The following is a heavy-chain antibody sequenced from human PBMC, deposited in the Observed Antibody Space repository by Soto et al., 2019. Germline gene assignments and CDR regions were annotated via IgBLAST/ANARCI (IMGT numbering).Heavy chain of an antibody. CDR3: AKGVSQYTPLALFDY. J-gene: IGHJ4*02. V-gene: IGHV3-23*01. Sequence: GALRLSCAASGFTFSSYAMSWVRQAPGKGLEWVSTISGSDGRTYSTDSVKGRFTISRDNSRNTAYLQMNSLRVEDTAVYYCAKGVSQYTPLALFDYWGRGTLVTVSS. D-gene: IGHD5-18*01. CDR2: ISGSDGRT. CDR1: GFTFSSYA.